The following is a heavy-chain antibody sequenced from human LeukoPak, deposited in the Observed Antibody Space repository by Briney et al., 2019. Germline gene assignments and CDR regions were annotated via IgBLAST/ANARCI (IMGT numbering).Heavy chain of an antibody. V-gene: IGHV4-31*03. CDR2: IYYSGST. J-gene: IGHJ6*02. D-gene: IGHD2-15*01. CDR1: GGSISSGGYY. Sequence: SQTLSLTCTVSGGSISSGGYYWSWIRQHPGKGLEWIGYIYYSGSTYYNPSLKSRVTISVDTSKNQFSLKLSSVTAADTAVYYCARGGAFGMDVWGQGTKVTVSS. CDR3: ARGGAFGMDV.